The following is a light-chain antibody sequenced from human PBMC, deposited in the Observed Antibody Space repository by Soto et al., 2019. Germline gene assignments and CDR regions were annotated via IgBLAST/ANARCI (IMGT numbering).Light chain of an antibody. Sequence: QSVLTQPPSASGTPGQRVTISCSGSSSNIGSNYVYWYQQLPGTAPKLLIYSNNQRPSGVPDRFSGSKSGTSASLAISGLRSEDEADYYCAAWDDSLSVPYVFGTGTKVT. J-gene: IGLJ1*01. CDR2: SNN. CDR1: SSNIGSNY. CDR3: AAWDDSLSVPYV. V-gene: IGLV1-47*02.